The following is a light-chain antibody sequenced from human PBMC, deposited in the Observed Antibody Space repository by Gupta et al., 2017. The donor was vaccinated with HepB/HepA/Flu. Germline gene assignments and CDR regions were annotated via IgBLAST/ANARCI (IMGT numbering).Light chain of an antibody. CDR3: QRRDDWPPS. Sequence: EIVLTQSPATLSLSPGERATLSCRTSQSVSSSLAWYQQKPGQAPRLLIYDASKRATDIPARFSGRGSGTDFTLTISSLEPEDSAVYYCQRRDDWPPSFGPGTKVEIK. CDR1: QSVSSS. V-gene: IGKV3-11*01. J-gene: IGKJ1*01. CDR2: DAS.